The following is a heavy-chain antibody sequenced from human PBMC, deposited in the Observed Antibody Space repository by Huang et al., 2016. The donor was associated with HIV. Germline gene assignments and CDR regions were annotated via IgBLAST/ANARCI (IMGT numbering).Heavy chain of an antibody. CDR2: NSDSGST. J-gene: IGHJ3*02. CDR1: GGSFSGHY. D-gene: IGHD3-22*01. CDR3: ARMFKYDSGGYWGNDAFDI. Sequence: QVQLQQWGAELLKPSETLSLTCAVSGGSFSGHYWTWIRQPPGRGLGWIGENSDSGSTTYNPSLKSRVTISGDTPQSQFSLKLNSVTAADTAIYYCARMFKYDSGGYWGNDAFDIWGQGTMVTVSS. V-gene: IGHV4-34*02.